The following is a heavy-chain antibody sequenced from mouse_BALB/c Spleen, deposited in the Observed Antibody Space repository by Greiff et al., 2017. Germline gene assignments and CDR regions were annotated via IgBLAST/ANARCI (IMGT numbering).Heavy chain of an antibody. J-gene: IGHJ2*01. Sequence: DVQLQESGAELVKPGASVKLSCTASGFNIKDTYMHWVKQRPEQGLEWIGRIDPANGNTKYDPKFQGKATITADTSSNTAYLQLSSLTSEDTAVYYCARDYYGSSQSFDYWGQGTTLTVSP. V-gene: IGHV14-3*02. CDR3: ARDYYGSSQSFDY. CDR1: GFNIKDTY. CDR2: IDPANGNT. D-gene: IGHD1-1*01.